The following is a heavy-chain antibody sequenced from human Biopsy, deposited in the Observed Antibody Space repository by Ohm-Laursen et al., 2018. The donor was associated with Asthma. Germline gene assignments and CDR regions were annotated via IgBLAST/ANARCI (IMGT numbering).Heavy chain of an antibody. J-gene: IGHJ4*02. Sequence: PSQTLSLTCSVYGGPISSFYWSWIRQSPEKGLEWMGYVYWTGSTNYNPSLKSRITMSVDTSKNRMFLELTSVTAADTAIYYRVRAVRNEQWLAPFDYWGQGKPVTVSS. CDR2: VYWTGST. D-gene: IGHD6-19*01. CDR3: VRAVRNEQWLAPFDY. CDR1: GGPISSFY. V-gene: IGHV4-59*01.